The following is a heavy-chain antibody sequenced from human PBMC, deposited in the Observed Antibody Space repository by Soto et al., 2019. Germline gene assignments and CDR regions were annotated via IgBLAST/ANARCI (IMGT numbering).Heavy chain of an antibody. D-gene: IGHD3-10*01. CDR1: GYTFTSNA. CDR2: INAGNGNT. Sequence: ASVKLSCKDSGYTFTSNARHWVRQATGQRLEWMGWINAGNGNTKYSQKFQGRVTITRDTSASTAYMELSSLRSEDTAVYYCARDRFESYYYGSGSEYDAFDIWGQGTMVTVSS. V-gene: IGHV1-3*01. CDR3: ARDRFESYYYGSGSEYDAFDI. J-gene: IGHJ3*02.